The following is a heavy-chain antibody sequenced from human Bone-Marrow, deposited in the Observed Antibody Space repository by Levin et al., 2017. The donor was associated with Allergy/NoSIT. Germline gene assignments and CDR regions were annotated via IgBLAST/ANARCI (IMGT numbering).Heavy chain of an antibody. CDR1: GFTFSSYW. D-gene: IGHD1/OR15-1a*01. CDR2: VGVDGRTT. CDR3: ATAVANNDGRFDY. J-gene: IGHJ4*02. V-gene: IGHV3-74*01. Sequence: GESLKISCAASGFTFSSYWMHWVRQPPGKGLVWVSRVGVDGRTTNYADSVKGRFTISRDNAKKTVYLQMNSLTIDDTAVYYCATAVANNDGRFDYWGQGILVTVSS.